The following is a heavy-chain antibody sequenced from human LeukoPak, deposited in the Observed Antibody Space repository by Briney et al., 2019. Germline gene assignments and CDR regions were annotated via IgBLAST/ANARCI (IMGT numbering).Heavy chain of an antibody. V-gene: IGHV1-18*01. D-gene: IGHD3-9*01. J-gene: IGHJ4*02. CDR2: ISAYKGNA. CDR1: GYTFTSYG. Sequence: ASVKVSCKASGYTFTSYGTSWVRQAPGQGLEGMGWISAYKGNANDAQKLQGRVTMTTHTSTSTAYREPRSLRSDDTAVYYCARGDDILTGYYYFDYWGQGTLVTVSS. CDR3: ARGDDILTGYYYFDY.